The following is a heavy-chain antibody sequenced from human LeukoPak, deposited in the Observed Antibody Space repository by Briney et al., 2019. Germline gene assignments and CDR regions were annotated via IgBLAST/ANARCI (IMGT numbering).Heavy chain of an antibody. D-gene: IGHD3-16*02. CDR1: GGSFSGYY. CDR3: ARKGIVNWFDP. CDR2: INRSGST. V-gene: IGHV4-34*01. J-gene: IGHJ5*02. Sequence: PSETLSLTCAVYGGSFSGYYWSWIRQPPGKGLEWIGEINRSGSTNYNPSLKSRVTISVDTSKNQFSLKLSSVTAADTAVYYCARKGIVNWFDPWGQGTLVTVSS.